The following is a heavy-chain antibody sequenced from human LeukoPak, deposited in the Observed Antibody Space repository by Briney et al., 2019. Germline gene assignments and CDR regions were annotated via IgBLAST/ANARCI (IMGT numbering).Heavy chain of an antibody. V-gene: IGHV4-4*07. CDR3: ARVVVVTAAREAYYYYYYMDV. CDR2: IYTSGSS. J-gene: IGHJ6*03. D-gene: IGHD2-21*02. CDR1: GGSISNYY. Sequence: PSETLSLTCTVSGGSISNYYWSWIRQPAGKGLEWIGRIYTSGSSNYNPSLKSRVTMSVDTSKNQFSLKLSSVTAADTAVCYCARVVVVTAAREAYYYYYYMDVWGKGTTVTISS.